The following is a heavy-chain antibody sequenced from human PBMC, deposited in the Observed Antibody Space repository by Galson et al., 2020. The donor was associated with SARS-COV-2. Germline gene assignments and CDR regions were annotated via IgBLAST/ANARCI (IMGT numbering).Heavy chain of an antibody. CDR2: ISWDGGST. J-gene: IGHJ6*04. CDR1: GFTFDDYA. V-gene: IGHV3-43D*03. CDR3: AKDIKWGYETLDV. Sequence: GGSLRLSCAASGFTFDDYAMHWVRQAPGKGLEWVSLISWDGGSTYYADSVKGRFTISRDNSKNSLYLQMNSLRAEDTALYYCAKDIKWGYETLDVWGKGTTVTVSS. D-gene: IGHD2-15*01.